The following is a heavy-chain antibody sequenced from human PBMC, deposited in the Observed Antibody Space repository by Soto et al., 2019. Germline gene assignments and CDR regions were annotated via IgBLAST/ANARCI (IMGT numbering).Heavy chain of an antibody. J-gene: IGHJ4*02. D-gene: IGHD3-3*01. Sequence: PSETLSLTCTVSGGSISSSSYYWGWIRQPPGKGLDLFWSIYYSGSSYYNPSLKSRVTISVDTSNNQFSLKLSSVTAADTAVYYCASGGITIFGVVIKFDYWGQGTLVTVSS. CDR1: GGSISSSSYY. CDR2: IYYSGSS. CDR3: ASGGITIFGVVIKFDY. V-gene: IGHV4-39*01.